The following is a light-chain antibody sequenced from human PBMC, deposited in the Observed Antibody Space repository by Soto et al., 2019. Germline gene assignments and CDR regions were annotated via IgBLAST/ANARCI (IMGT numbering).Light chain of an antibody. CDR3: QEYNYWHPIT. Sequence: EIVMTQSPATLSVSPGERATLSCRASQSISSKLAWYQQKPGQAPRLLTYGASTRATGIPARFTGSGSGTEFTLTITSLQSEDFAVYYCQEYNYWHPITFGGGTKVEI. CDR2: GAS. CDR1: QSISSK. J-gene: IGKJ4*01. V-gene: IGKV3-15*01.